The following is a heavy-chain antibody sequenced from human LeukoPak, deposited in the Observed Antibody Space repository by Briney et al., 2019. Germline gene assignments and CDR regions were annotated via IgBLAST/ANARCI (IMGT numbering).Heavy chain of an antibody. CDR1: GYSFTTCW. J-gene: IGHJ3*02. V-gene: IGHV5-51*01. Sequence: GESLKISCKGSGYSFTTCWIGWVRQMRARGLEWVGIFYPVDSETTYSPSFQGQVTISADKSITTAYLQWSSLKASDTAMYYCVRSPRDGYHDAFDIWGQGTMVTVYS. D-gene: IGHD5-24*01. CDR3: VRSPRDGYHDAFDI. CDR2: FYPVDSET.